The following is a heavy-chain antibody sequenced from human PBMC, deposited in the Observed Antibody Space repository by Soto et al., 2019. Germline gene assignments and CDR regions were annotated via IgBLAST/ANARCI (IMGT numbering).Heavy chain of an antibody. Sequence: QVQLQESGPGLVKPSQTLSLTCTVSGGSISSGDYYWSWIRQPPGKGLEWIGYIYYSGSTYYNPSLKSRVTIAVDTSKNQFSLKLSSVTAADTAVYYCARGFDYGDKYFDYWGQGTLVTVSS. CDR1: GGSISSGDYY. CDR2: IYYSGST. V-gene: IGHV4-30-4*01. J-gene: IGHJ4*02. D-gene: IGHD4-17*01. CDR3: ARGFDYGDKYFDY.